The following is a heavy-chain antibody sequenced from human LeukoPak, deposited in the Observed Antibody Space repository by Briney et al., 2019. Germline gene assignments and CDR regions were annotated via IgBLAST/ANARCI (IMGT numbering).Heavy chain of an antibody. V-gene: IGHV3-74*01. CDR1: GFTFSSYW. Sequence: GGSLRLSCAASGFTFSSYWMHWVRQAPGKGLVWVSRINSDGSSTSYADSVKGRFTISRDNAKNTLYLQVNSLRAEDTAVYYCASAIGPGSPFDYWGQGTLVTVSS. J-gene: IGHJ4*02. D-gene: IGHD3-10*01. CDR2: INSDGSST. CDR3: ASAIGPGSPFDY.